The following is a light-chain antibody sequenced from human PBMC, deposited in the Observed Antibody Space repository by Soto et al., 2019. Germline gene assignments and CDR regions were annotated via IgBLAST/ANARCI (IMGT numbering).Light chain of an antibody. J-gene: IGLJ2*01. CDR1: SSDVGGYNY. CDR3: SSYTSSSPYVV. Sequence: QSVPTQPASVSGSPGQSITISCTGTSSDVGGYNYVSWYQQHPGKAPKLMIYDVSNRPSGVSNRFSGSKSGNTASLTISGLQAEDEADYYCSSYTSSSPYVVFGGGTKVTVL. V-gene: IGLV2-14*01. CDR2: DVS.